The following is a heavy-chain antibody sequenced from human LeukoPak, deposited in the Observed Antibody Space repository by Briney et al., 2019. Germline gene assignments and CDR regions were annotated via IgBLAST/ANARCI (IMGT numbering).Heavy chain of an antibody. V-gene: IGHV1-69*13. CDR3: ARSETDDYYYYGMDV. Sequence: SVKVSCKASGGTFSSYAISWVRQAPGQGLEWMGGIIPIFGTANYAQKFQGRVTITADESTSTAYMELSSLRSEDTAVYYCARSETDDYYYYGMDVWGKGTTVTVSS. CDR1: GGTFSSYA. CDR2: IIPIFGTA. J-gene: IGHJ6*04.